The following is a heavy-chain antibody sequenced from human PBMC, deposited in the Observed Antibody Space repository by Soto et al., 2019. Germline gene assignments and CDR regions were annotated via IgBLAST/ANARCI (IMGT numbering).Heavy chain of an antibody. D-gene: IGHD3-3*01. Sequence: AAVKVCCKASGYTFTSYDINWVRQGTGQGLERMGWMNPNSGNTGYGQKFQGRVTMTRNTSISTAYMELSSLRSEDTAVYYCAGTTFDFGDPWGQVTLVTVSS. V-gene: IGHV1-8*01. J-gene: IGHJ5*02. CDR2: MNPNSGNT. CDR3: AGTTFDFGDP. CDR1: GYTFTSYD.